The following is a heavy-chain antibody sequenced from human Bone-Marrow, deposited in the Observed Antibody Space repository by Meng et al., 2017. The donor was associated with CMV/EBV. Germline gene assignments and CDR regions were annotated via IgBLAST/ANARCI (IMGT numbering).Heavy chain of an antibody. D-gene: IGHD6-6*01. CDR1: GFTFSSYA. V-gene: IGHV3-30*04. Sequence: GGSLRLSCAASGFTFSSYAMHWVRQAPGKGLEWVAVISYDGSNKYYADSVKGRFTISRDNAKNSLYLQMNSLRAEDTAVYYCARADSSSMFYYYYGMDVWGQGTTVTVSS. CDR2: ISYDGSNK. J-gene: IGHJ6*02. CDR3: ARADSSSMFYYYYGMDV.